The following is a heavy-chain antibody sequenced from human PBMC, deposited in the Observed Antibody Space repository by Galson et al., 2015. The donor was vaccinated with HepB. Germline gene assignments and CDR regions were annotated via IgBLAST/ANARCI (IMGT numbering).Heavy chain of an antibody. CDR2: ISYDGSNK. CDR3: ARPLGSWNYDSAFDI. CDR1: GFTFSSYG. D-gene: IGHD1-7*01. J-gene: IGHJ3*02. Sequence: SLRLSCAASGFTFSSYGMHWVRQAPGKGLEWVAVISYDGSNKYYADSVKGRFTISRDNSKNTLYLQMNSLRAEDTAVYYCARPLGSWNYDSAFDIWGQGTMVTVSS. V-gene: IGHV3-30*03.